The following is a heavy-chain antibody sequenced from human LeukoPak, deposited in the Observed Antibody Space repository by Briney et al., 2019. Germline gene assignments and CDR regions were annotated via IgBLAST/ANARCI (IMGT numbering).Heavy chain of an antibody. J-gene: IGHJ4*02. CDR2: ISGSADTA. D-gene: IGHD2-8*01. CDR1: GFIFSKFW. V-gene: IGHV3-48*03. CDR3: TRVGQSYSTSGQALDH. Sequence: GGSLRLSCAASGFIFSKFWMNWVRQVPGKGLEWISYISGSADTAYYADSVKGRFTMSRDNARNSLYLQMNSLGAEDTAVYYCTRVGQSYSTSGQALDHWGQGTLVTVSS.